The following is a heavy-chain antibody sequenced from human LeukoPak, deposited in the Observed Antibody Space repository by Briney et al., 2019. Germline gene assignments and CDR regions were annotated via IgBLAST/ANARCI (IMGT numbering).Heavy chain of an antibody. CDR1: GFMFSTYW. V-gene: IGHV3-15*01. J-gene: IGHJ4*02. Sequence: GSLRLSCAASGFMFSTYWMSWIRQAPGKGLEWVGRIKSKTDGGTTDYVAPVKGRFTISRDDSKNTLYLQMSNLKTGDAAVYYCATAISCSSSSCLHFDYWGQGTLVPVSS. D-gene: IGHD2-2*01. CDR3: ATAISCSSSSCLHFDY. CDR2: IKSKTDGGTT.